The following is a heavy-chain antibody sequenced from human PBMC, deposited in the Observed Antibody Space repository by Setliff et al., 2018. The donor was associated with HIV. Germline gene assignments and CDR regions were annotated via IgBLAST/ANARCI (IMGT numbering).Heavy chain of an antibody. D-gene: IGHD3-22*01. CDR2: MNPSGGST. J-gene: IGHJ6*02. CDR1: EYTFTNYY. CDR3: ARGSDASGYYPIYYYYGMDV. Sequence: ASVKVSCKASEYTFTNYYIHWVRQGPGQGLEWVGIMNPSGGSTTYAQKFQDRVTMTRDTSTSTGYMELRSLRSEDTAVYYCARGSDASGYYPIYYYYGMDVWGQGTTGTV. V-gene: IGHV1-46*01.